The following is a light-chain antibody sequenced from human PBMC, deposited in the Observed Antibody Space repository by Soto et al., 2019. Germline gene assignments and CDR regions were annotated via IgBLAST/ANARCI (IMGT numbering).Light chain of an antibody. CDR3: QQFGSSPTCT. V-gene: IGKV3-20*01. J-gene: IGKJ1*01. Sequence: EIVLTQSPGTLSLTPGESATLSCRSSQSVDSRYIAWYQHKPGQAPRLLIHSASSRATGIPDRFSGSGSGTDFTLTISRLEPEDFAVYYCQQFGSSPTCTFGQGTKVEI. CDR2: SAS. CDR1: QSVDSRY.